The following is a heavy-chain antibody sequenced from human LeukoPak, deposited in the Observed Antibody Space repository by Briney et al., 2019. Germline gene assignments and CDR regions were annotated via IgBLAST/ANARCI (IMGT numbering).Heavy chain of an antibody. CDR2: ISSSSSTI. CDR3: ARDEAGSYSHEFDY. J-gene: IGHJ4*02. CDR1: GFTFSSYS. Sequence: RSGGSLRLSCAASGFTFSSYSMNWVRQAPGKGLEWVSYISSSSSTIYYADSVKGRFTISRDNAKNSLYLQMNSLRAEDTAVYYCARDEAGSYSHEFDYWGQGTLVTVSS. V-gene: IGHV3-48*04. D-gene: IGHD1-26*01.